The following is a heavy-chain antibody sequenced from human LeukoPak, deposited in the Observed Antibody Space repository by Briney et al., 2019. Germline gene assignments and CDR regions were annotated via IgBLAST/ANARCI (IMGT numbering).Heavy chain of an antibody. J-gene: IGHJ6*03. CDR3: ARGRITMIVVAPVGYYYYMDV. V-gene: IGHV1-69*05. D-gene: IGHD3-22*01. CDR2: IIPIFGTA. Sequence: GASVKVSCKASGYTFTSYYMHWVRQAPGQGLEWMGGIIPIFGTANYAQKFQGRVTITTDESTSTAYMELSSLRSEDTAVYYCARGRITMIVVAPVGYYYYMDVWGKGTTVTVSS. CDR1: GYTFTSYY.